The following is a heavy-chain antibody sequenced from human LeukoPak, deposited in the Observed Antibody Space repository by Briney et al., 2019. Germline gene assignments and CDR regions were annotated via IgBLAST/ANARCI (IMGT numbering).Heavy chain of an antibody. CDR3: ATSLGAVTNHFGY. V-gene: IGHV3-23*01. D-gene: IGHD4-17*01. Sequence: TGGSLRLSCAASGFTFSSYAMSWVRQAPGKGLEWVSDISGIGGSTYYADSVKGRFTISRDNSKNTLYLQLNSLRADDTAAYYCATSLGAVTNHFGYWGQGTLVTVSS. CDR1: GFTFSSYA. J-gene: IGHJ4*02. CDR2: ISGIGGST.